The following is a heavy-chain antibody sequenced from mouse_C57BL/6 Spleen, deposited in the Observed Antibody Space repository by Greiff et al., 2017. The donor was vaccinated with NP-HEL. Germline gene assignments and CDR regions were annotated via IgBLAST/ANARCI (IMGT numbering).Heavy chain of an antibody. CDR3: ARDNYGSSSAY. CDR2: ISDGGSYT. CDR1: GFTFSSYA. Sequence: EVQVVESGGGLVKPGGSLKLSCAASGFTFSSYAMSWVRQTPEKRLEWVATISDGGSYTYYPDNVKGRFTISRDNAKNNLYLQMSHLKSEDTAMYYWARDNYGSSSAYWGQGTLVTVSA. V-gene: IGHV5-4*01. J-gene: IGHJ3*01. D-gene: IGHD1-1*01.